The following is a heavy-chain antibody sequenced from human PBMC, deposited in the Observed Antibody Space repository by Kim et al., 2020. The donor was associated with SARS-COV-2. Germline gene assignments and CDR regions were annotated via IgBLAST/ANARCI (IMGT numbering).Heavy chain of an antibody. J-gene: IGHJ4*02. D-gene: IGHD6-19*01. CDR1: GFTFSSYS. V-gene: IGHV3-21*01. CDR3: AREAPRWGEQWLAPLPYFDY. CDR2: ISSSSSYI. Sequence: GGSLRLSCAASGFTFSSYSMNWVRQAPGKGLEWVSSISSSSSYIYYADSVKGRFTISRDNAKNSLYLQMNSLRAEDTAVYYCAREAPRWGEQWLAPLPYFDYWGQGTLVTVSS.